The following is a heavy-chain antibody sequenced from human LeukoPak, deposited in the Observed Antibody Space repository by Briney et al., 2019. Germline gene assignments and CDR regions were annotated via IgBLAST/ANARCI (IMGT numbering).Heavy chain of an antibody. CDR3: AKDEDGSSDY. Sequence: GGSLRLSCAASGFTFSTYAMSWVRQAPGKGLEWVSAISGSGGSTYYADSVKGRFTISRDNSKNTLYLQMNYLRAEDTAVHYCAKDEDGSSDYWGQGTLVTVSS. CDR2: ISGSGGST. CDR1: GFTFSTYA. V-gene: IGHV3-23*01. D-gene: IGHD2-2*01. J-gene: IGHJ4*02.